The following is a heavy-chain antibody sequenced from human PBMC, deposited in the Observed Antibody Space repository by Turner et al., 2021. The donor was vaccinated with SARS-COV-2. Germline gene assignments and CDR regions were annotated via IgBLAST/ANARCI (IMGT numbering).Heavy chain of an antibody. CDR2: ITYTGRT. CDR3: ARQGGVDY. CDR1: GGSISTTNHY. Sequence: QLQLQESGPGLVKPSETRHLPCAISGGSISTTNHYWGWISQHPGKCLEWIGSITYTGRTCYTPSLKSRVTLSMDTSKNHFSLKVTSVTAADTAVYYCARQGGVDYWGQGTLVTVSS. J-gene: IGHJ4*02. V-gene: IGHV4-39*01.